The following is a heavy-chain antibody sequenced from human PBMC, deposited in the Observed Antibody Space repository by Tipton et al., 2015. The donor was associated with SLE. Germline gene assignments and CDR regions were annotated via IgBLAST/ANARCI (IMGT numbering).Heavy chain of an antibody. CDR1: GYTFTGYY. Sequence: QVQLVQSGPEVKKPGASVKVSCKASGYTFTGYYMHWVRHAPGQGLEWMGRINPNSGGTNYAQKFQGRVTMTRDTSISTAYMELSRLRSDDTAVYYCARDLRGYDSSGYEDYWGQGTLVTVSS. V-gene: IGHV1-2*06. J-gene: IGHJ4*02. CDR3: ARDLRGYDSSGYEDY. CDR2: INPNSGGT. D-gene: IGHD3-22*01.